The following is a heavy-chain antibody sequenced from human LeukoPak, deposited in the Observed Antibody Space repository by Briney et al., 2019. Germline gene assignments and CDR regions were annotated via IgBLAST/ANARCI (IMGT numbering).Heavy chain of an antibody. CDR2: FDPEDGET. J-gene: IGHJ4*02. Sequence: ASVKVSCKVSGYTLTELSMHWVRQAPGKGLEWMGGFDPEDGETSYAQKFQRRVTMTEDTSTDTAYMELSSLRTKDTAVYYCATRATYWGIAGAAAGEGVYFDYWGQGTLVTVSS. V-gene: IGHV1-24*01. D-gene: IGHD6-19*01. CDR1: GYTLTELS. CDR3: ATRATYWGIAGAAAGEGVYFDY.